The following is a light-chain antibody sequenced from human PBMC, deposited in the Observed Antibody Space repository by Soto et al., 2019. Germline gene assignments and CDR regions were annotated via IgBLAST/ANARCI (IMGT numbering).Light chain of an antibody. CDR3: SSSTTTTSLVV. CDR1: SSDIGDYNY. Sequence: QSALTQPASVSGSPVQSITISCTGTSSDIGDYNYVSWYQQYPGKVPKLVIYDVSHRPSGVSNRFSGSKSGNTASLTISGLQAEDEADYYCSSSTTTTSLVVFGGGTKVTVL. J-gene: IGLJ3*02. V-gene: IGLV2-14*01. CDR2: DVS.